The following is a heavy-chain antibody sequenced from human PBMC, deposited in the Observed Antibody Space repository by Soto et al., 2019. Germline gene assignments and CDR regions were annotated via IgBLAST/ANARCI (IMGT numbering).Heavy chain of an antibody. CDR3: ARRGMYYDFLSGYSSYYYYAMHV. D-gene: IGHD3-3*01. Sequence: PSETLSLTCTVSGGSISSGDYYWSWIRQPPGKGLEWIGFIYYSGSTYYNPSLKSRVTISVDTSKNHFSLKLSSVTAADTAVYYCARRGMYYDFLSGYSSYYYYAMHVWGQGTTVTVAS. CDR1: GGSISSGDYY. V-gene: IGHV4-30-4*01. CDR2: IYYSGST. J-gene: IGHJ6*02.